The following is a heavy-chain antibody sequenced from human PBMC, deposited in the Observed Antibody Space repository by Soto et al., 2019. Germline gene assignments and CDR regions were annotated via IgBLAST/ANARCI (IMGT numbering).Heavy chain of an antibody. J-gene: IGHJ4*02. V-gene: IGHV3-33*01. CDR2: ILSDGSAE. CDR1: GFSFSRHG. CDR3: ARDDDYSENGFDY. Sequence: QVQLVESGGGVVQPGRSLKLSCEATGFSFSRHGMHWVRQAPGKGLEWLAVILSDGSAEEYAGSVEGRFTISIDNSKNVLYLEMSSLRAEDTSVYYCARDDDYSENGFDYWGRGVRVTVSS. D-gene: IGHD3-16*01.